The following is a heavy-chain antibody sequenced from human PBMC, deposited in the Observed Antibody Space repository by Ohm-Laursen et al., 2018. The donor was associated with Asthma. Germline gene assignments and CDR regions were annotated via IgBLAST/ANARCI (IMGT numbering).Heavy chain of an antibody. J-gene: IGHJ4*02. CDR3: ARSRRGGYDYDLDY. CDR2: ISGSGGST. V-gene: IGHV3-23*01. CDR1: GFTFSSYA. Sequence: GSLRLSCAASGFTFSSYAMSWVRQAPGKGLEWVSAISGSGGSTYYADSVKGRFTISRDNSKNTLHLQMNSLRAEDTAVYYCARSRRGGYDYDLDYWGQGTLVTVSS. D-gene: IGHD5-12*01.